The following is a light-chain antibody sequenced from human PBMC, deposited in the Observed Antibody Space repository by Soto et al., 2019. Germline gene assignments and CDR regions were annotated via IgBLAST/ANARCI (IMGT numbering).Light chain of an antibody. CDR2: AIS. V-gene: IGKV3D-15*01. CDR3: QQHNDWPLT. CDR1: QSVSSN. Sequence: EIVMTQSPATLSVSPGERATLSCRASQSVSSNLAWYQQKPGQAPRLLIYAISTRATGIPARFSGSGSGTEFTLPISSLQSEDFAVYYCQQHNDWPLTFGHGTRV. J-gene: IGKJ5*01.